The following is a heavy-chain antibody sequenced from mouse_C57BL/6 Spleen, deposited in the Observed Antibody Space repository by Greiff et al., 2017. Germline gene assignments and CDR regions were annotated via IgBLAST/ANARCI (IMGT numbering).Heavy chain of an antibody. V-gene: IGHV1-80*01. J-gene: IGHJ2*01. D-gene: IGHD1-1*01. Sequence: QVQLQQSGAELVKPGASVKISCKASGYAFSSYWMNWVKQRPGKGLEWIGQIYPGDGDTNYNGKFKGKATLTADKSSSTAYMQRSSLTSEDSAVYFCARGATVVALYYFDYWGQGTTLTVSS. CDR1: GYAFSSYW. CDR3: ARGATVVALYYFDY. CDR2: IYPGDGDT.